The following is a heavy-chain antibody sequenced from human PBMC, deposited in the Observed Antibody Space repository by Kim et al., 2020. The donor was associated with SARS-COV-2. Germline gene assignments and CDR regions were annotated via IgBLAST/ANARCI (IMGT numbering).Heavy chain of an antibody. D-gene: IGHD3-16*01. Sequence: ASVKVSCKTSGHFFTRDSIHLVRQAPGQGLAWMGGIDCGNGNTIYSQKFQGRVTFTTDTSASTAYMELRFLRSEDSAVYSCLGGFYFDYRGQGTLVTVSS. V-gene: IGHV1-3*01. CDR3: LGGFYFDY. CDR2: IDCGNGNT. CDR1: GHFFTRDS. J-gene: IGHJ4*02.